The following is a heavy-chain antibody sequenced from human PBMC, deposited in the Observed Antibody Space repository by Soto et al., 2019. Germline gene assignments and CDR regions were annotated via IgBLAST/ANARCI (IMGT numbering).Heavy chain of an antibody. CDR3: ARPETAYSCSWYASFDY. V-gene: IGHV1-69*12. CDR1: GGTFSSYA. CDR2: IIPIFGTA. Sequence: QVQLVQSGAEVKKPGSSVKVSCKASGGTFSSYAISWVRQAPGQGLEWMGGIIPIFGTANYAQKFQGRVTITADESTSTAYMELSSLRSEDTAVYYCARPETAYSCSWYASFDYWGQGTLVTFSS. J-gene: IGHJ4*02. D-gene: IGHD6-13*01.